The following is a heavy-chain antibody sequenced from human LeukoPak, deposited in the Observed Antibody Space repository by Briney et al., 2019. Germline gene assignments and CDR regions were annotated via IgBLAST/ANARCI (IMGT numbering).Heavy chain of an antibody. CDR2: INPNSGGT. J-gene: IGHJ4*02. CDR1: GYTFTGYY. Sequence: ASVKVSCKASGYTFTGYYMHWVRQAPGQGLEWMGWINPNSGGTNYAQKFQGRVTMTRDTSISTAYMELSRLRSDDTAVYHCARVGLRDGYNWGYFDYWGQGTLVTVSS. D-gene: IGHD5-24*01. CDR3: ARVGLRDGYNWGYFDY. V-gene: IGHV1-2*02.